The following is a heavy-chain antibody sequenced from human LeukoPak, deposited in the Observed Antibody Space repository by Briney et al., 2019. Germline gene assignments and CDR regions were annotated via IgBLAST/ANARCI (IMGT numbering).Heavy chain of an antibody. J-gene: IGHJ4*02. D-gene: IGHD1-26*01. CDR3: ARALTRGIEEGIGY. CDR1: GGSFSGYY. CDR2: INHSGST. V-gene: IGHV4-34*01. Sequence: SETLSLTCAVYGGSFSGYYWSWIRQPPGKGLEWIGEINHSGSTNYNPSLKSRVTISVDTSKNQFSLKLSSVTAADTAVYYCARALTRGIEEGIGYWGQGTLVTVS.